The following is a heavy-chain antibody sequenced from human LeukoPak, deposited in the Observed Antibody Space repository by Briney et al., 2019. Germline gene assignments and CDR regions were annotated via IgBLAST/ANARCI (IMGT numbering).Heavy chain of an antibody. CDR2: ISYDGGNK. V-gene: IGHV3-30*18. J-gene: IGHJ4*02. CDR1: GFTFSRYG. CDR3: AKDHYYDSSGYSYFDY. D-gene: IGHD3-22*01. Sequence: PGRSLRLSCAASGFTFSRYGMHWVRQAPGKGLEWVAVISYDGGNKYYADSVKGRFTISRDNSKNTLYLQMNSLRAEDTAVYYCAKDHYYDSSGYSYFDYWGQGTLVTVSS.